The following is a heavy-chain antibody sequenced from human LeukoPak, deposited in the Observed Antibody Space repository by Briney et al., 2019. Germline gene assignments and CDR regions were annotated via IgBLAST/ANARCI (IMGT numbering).Heavy chain of an antibody. Sequence: PSETLSLTCTVSGGSISSSSYYWGWIRQPPGKGLEWIGSIYHSGSSYYNPSLKSRVTISVDTSKNQFSLRLSSVTAADTAVYYCARGGYCSSTSCYRVRFDPWGQGTLVTVSS. CDR1: GGSISSSSYY. CDR3: ARGGYCSSTSCYRVRFDP. CDR2: IYHSGSS. J-gene: IGHJ5*02. V-gene: IGHV4-39*07. D-gene: IGHD2-2*01.